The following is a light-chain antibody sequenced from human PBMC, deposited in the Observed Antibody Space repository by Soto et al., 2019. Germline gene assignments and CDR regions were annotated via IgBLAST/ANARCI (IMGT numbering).Light chain of an antibody. CDR1: QSVSSSD. CDR2: GAS. V-gene: IGKV3-20*01. J-gene: IGKJ4*01. Sequence: EIVLTQSPGTLSLSPGERATLSCRASQSVSSSDLAWYQQRPGQAPRLLIYGASSRATGIPDRFSGSGSGTDFTLTSSRLEGEGVAGYDCQRDGSGATFGGGTKVEMK. CDR3: QRDGSGAT.